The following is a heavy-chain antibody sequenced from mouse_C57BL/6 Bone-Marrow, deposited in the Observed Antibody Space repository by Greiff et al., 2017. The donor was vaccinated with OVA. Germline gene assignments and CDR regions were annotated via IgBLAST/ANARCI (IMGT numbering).Heavy chain of an antibody. CDR1: GYTFTSYW. Sequence: QVQLQQPGAELVMPGASVKLSCKASGYTFTSYWMHWVKQRPGQGLEWIGEIDPSDSYTNYNQKFKGKSTLAVDKSSSTAYMQLSSLTSEDSAVYYCARWDGYYVKDYWGQGTTLTGSS. CDR2: IDPSDSYT. V-gene: IGHV1-69*01. CDR3: ARWDGYYVKDY. D-gene: IGHD2-3*01. J-gene: IGHJ2*01.